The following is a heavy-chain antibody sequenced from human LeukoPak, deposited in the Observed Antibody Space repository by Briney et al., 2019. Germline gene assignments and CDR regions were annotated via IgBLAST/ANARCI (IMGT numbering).Heavy chain of an antibody. CDR3: ARGLGYSYGQYYFDY. CDR1: GYTFTGYY. CDR2: INPNSGGT. V-gene: IGHV1-2*06. D-gene: IGHD5-18*01. J-gene: IGHJ4*02. Sequence: ASVKVSCKASGYTFTGYYMHWVRQAPGQGLEWMGRINPNSGGTNYAQKFQGRVTMTRDTSISTAHMELSRLRSDDTAVYYCARGLGYSYGQYYFDYWGQGTLVTVSS.